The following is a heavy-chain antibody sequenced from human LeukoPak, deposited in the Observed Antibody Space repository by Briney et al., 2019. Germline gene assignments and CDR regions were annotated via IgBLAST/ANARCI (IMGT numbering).Heavy chain of an antibody. CDR2: IKGKVSGGTT. D-gene: IGHD7-27*01. CDR1: GFTFSNAW. V-gene: IGHV3-15*01. Sequence: GGSLRLSCAASGFTFSNAWMNWVRQAPGKGLEWVGRIKGKVSGGTTDYAAPVEGRFTVSRDDSKNTVYLQMNSLKTEDTAVYCCAAGLGTSDFDYWGLGTLVTVSS. CDR3: AAGLGTSDFDY. J-gene: IGHJ4*02.